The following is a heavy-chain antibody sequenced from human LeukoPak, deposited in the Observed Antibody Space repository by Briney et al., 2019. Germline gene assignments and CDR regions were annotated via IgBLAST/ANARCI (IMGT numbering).Heavy chain of an antibody. J-gene: IGHJ5*02. Sequence: SETLSLTCTVSGGSISSYYWSWIRQPPGKGLEWIGYIYYSGSTNYNPSLTSRVTISVDTSKNQFSLKLSSATAADTAVYYCARRGGSSGWLNWFDPWGQGTLVTVSS. CDR3: ARRGGSSGWLNWFDP. D-gene: IGHD6-19*01. CDR2: IYYSGST. V-gene: IGHV4-59*01. CDR1: GGSISSYY.